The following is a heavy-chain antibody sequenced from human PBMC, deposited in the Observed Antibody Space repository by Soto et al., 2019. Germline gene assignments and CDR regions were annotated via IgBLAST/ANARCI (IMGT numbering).Heavy chain of an antibody. V-gene: IGHV4-4*07. CDR1: SGSMTNYF. CDR3: ARGGLDYYDSSAIFDY. J-gene: IGHJ4*02. D-gene: IGHD3-22*01. Sequence: PSETLSLTCTVYSGSMTNYFWSWIRQPAGKGLEWIGRIYTRGTTNYNPSLKSRVTMSVDTSKNQFSLWLTSVTAADTAVYYCARGGLDYYDSSAIFDYWGQGTLVTVSS. CDR2: IYTRGTT.